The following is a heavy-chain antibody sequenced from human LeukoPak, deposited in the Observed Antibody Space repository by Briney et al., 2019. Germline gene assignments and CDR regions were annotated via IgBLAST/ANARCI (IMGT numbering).Heavy chain of an antibody. CDR2: ISWNSGSI. CDR3: AKGQDLDDAFDI. Sequence: GGSLRLSCAASGFTFDDYAMHWVRQAPGKGLEWASGISWNSGSIGYADSVKGRFTISRDNAKNSLYLQMNSLRAEDTALYYCAKGQDLDDAFDIWGQGTMVTVSS. V-gene: IGHV3-9*01. CDR1: GFTFDDYA. J-gene: IGHJ3*02.